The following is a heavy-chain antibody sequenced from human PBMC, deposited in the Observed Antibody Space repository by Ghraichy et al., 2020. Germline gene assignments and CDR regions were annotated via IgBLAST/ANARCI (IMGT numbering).Heavy chain of an antibody. CDR1: AGSIRSDY. J-gene: IGHJ5*02. Sequence: SETLSLTCTVSAGSIRSDYWSWMRQPPGKGLEWIGYIYHSGSTNYNPSLKSRVTISIDTSKNQFSLKLRSVTAADTAVYYCARQKNNWFGPWGQGTLVTVSS. V-gene: IGHV4-59*08. CDR2: IYHSGST. CDR3: ARQKNNWFGP.